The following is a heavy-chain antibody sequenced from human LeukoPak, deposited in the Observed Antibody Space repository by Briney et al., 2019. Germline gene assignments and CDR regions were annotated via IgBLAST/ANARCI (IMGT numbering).Heavy chain of an antibody. CDR1: GFTFSSYW. D-gene: IGHD2-2*02. CDR2: IKQDGSEK. V-gene: IGHV3-7*03. Sequence: PGGSLRLSCAASGFTFSSYWMSWVRQAPGKGLEWVANIKQDGSEKYYVDSVKGRFTISRDNAENSLYLQMNSLRAEDTAVYYCARDRREYQLLYEDGAFDIWGQGTMVTVSS. J-gene: IGHJ3*02. CDR3: ARDRREYQLLYEDGAFDI.